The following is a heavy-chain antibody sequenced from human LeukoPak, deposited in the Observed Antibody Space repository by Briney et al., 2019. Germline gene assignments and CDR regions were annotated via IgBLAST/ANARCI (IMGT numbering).Heavy chain of an antibody. V-gene: IGHV3-73*01. D-gene: IGHD2-21*02. Sequence: GGSLRLSCAASGFTFSSYGMHWVRLASGKGLEWVGRIRSKDNSYATAYGASVKGRFTISRDDSKNTAYLQMNSLKIEDTAVYYCTRLWGDCGGDCYSRDYWGQGTLVTVSS. CDR1: GFTFSSYG. CDR3: TRLWGDCGGDCYSRDY. CDR2: IRSKDNSYAT. J-gene: IGHJ4*02.